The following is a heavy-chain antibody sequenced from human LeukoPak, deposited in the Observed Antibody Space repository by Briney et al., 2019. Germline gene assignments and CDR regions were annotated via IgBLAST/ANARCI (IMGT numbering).Heavy chain of an antibody. V-gene: IGHV1-8*01. CDR1: GYTFANYD. CDR3: ARGRNWGHDWFDP. CDR2: IYPNSDNA. Sequence: ASVKVSCKASGYTFANYDINWVRHAPGQGLECMVWIYPNSDNAGYAQKFQGRVTMTRNTSITTVYMELTSLRSEDTAMYYCARGRNWGHDWFDPWGQGTLVTVSS. D-gene: IGHD3-16*01. J-gene: IGHJ5*02.